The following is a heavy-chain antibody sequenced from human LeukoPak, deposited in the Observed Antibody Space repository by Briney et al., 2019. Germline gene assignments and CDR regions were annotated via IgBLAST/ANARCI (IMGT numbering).Heavy chain of an antibody. CDR1: GHTFTSYG. D-gene: IGHD6-19*01. Sequence: ASVKVSCKASGHTFTSYGINWVRQATGQGLEWMGWMNPISGNTGYAQKFQGRVTMTTDTSTSTAYMELCRLRAEDTAVYYCARAEQFPLLIDLWGKGKTVTVS. J-gene: IGHJ6*03. CDR3: ARAEQFPLLIDL. CDR2: MNPISGNT. V-gene: IGHV1-8*01.